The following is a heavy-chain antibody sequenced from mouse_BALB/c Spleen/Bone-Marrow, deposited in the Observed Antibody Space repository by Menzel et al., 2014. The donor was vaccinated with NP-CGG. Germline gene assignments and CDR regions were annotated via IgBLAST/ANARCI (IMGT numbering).Heavy chain of an antibody. J-gene: IGHJ3*01. CDR2: IWSGGNT. D-gene: IGHD2-3*01. V-gene: IGHV2-2*02. CDR1: GFSLTSYG. Sequence: QVQLQQSGPGLVQPSQSLSITCTVSGFSLTSYGVHWVRQSPGKGLEWLGVIWSGGNTDYNAAFISRLSIGKDNSKSQVFFKMNSLQANDTAIYYCARNLGDGYSFAYWGQGTLVTVSA. CDR3: ARNLGDGYSFAY.